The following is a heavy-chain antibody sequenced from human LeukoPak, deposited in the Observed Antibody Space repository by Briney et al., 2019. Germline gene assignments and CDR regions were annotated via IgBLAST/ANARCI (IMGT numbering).Heavy chain of an antibody. CDR2: IIPILGIA. Sequence: SVKVSCKASGGTFSSYAISWVRQAPGQGLEWMGRIIPILGIANYAQKFQGRVTITADKSTSTAYMELSSLRSEDTAVYYCARSLSTDWSPLGYWGQGTLVTVSS. CDR3: ARSLSTDWSPLGY. CDR1: GGTFSSYA. J-gene: IGHJ4*02. D-gene: IGHD2-21*01. V-gene: IGHV1-69*04.